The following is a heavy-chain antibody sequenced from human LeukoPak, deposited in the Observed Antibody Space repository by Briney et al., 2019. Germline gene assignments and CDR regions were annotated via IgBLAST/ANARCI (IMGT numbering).Heavy chain of an antibody. D-gene: IGHD2-2*01. CDR3: ARHTIVVVPAATVSSGFDY. CDR1: GGSFSGYY. Sequence: SETLSLTCAVYGGSFSGYYWSWIRQPPGKGLEWIGEINHSGSTNYNPSLKSRVTISVDTSKNQFSLKLSSVTAADTAVYYCARHTIVVVPAATVSSGFDYWGQGTLVTVSS. V-gene: IGHV4-34*01. CDR2: INHSGST. J-gene: IGHJ4*02.